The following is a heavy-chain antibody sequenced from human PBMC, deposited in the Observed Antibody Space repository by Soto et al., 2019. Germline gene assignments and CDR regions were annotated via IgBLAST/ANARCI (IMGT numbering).Heavy chain of an antibody. V-gene: IGHV3-30*18. CDR2: ISYDGSDK. Sequence: GGSLSLSSTASGFPFSTYGMHWVRQAPGKGLEWVAVISYDGSDKYYADSVKGRFTISRDNSKNTLYLQMSSLRAEGTAVYYCVKQDGYSYAFDIWGQGTMVTVSS. CDR3: VKQDGYSYAFDI. J-gene: IGHJ3*02. D-gene: IGHD5-18*01. CDR1: GFPFSTYG.